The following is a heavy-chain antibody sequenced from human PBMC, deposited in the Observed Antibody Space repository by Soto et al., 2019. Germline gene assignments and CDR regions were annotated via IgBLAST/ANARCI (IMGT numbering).Heavy chain of an antibody. J-gene: IGHJ6*02. CDR3: AREWSRSYQLRQYGMDV. D-gene: IGHD2-2*01. Sequence: SVKVSCKSSVGPFSRYAISVVRQAPGQGLEWMGGIIPIFGTANYAQKFQGRVTITADKSTSTAYMELSSLRSEDTAVYYCAREWSRSYQLRQYGMDVWGQGTTVTV. CDR2: IIPIFGTA. CDR1: VGPFSRYA. V-gene: IGHV1-69*06.